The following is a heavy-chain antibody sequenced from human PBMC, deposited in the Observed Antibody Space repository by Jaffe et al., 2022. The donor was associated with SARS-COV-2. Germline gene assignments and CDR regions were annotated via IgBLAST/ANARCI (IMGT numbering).Heavy chain of an antibody. D-gene: IGHD6-6*01. CDR1: GFTFRSYG. Sequence: EVRLLESGGGLIQPGGSLRLSCAASGFTFRSYGMSWVRQAPGKGLEWVSSITDSGTETYYAGSVRGRFTISRDNSKNTLYLQMNSLRAEDTALYYCAKRVEYSSSSSYFDYWGQGTLVTVSS. CDR2: ITDSGTET. J-gene: IGHJ4*02. CDR3: AKRVEYSSSSSYFDY. V-gene: IGHV3-23*01.